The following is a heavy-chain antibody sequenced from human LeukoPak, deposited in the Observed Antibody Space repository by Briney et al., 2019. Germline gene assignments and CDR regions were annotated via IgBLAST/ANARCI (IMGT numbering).Heavy chain of an antibody. CDR2: ISYDGSNK. CDR3: TRGRSGSHHFDS. J-gene: IGHJ4*02. V-gene: IGHV3-30*04. CDR1: GFTFSNYA. Sequence: GGSLRLTCAASGFTFSNYAMHWVRQAPGKGLEWVAIISYDGSNKYYADSVKGRFTISRDNSKNTLYLQMNSLRADDTAVYYCTRGRSGSHHFDSWGQGTLVTVPS. D-gene: IGHD3-10*01.